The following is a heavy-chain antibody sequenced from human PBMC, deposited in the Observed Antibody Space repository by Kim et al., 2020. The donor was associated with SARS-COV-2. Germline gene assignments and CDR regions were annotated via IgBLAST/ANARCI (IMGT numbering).Heavy chain of an antibody. V-gene: IGHV4-39*01. J-gene: IGHJ4*01. CDR3: AGSLITAIGGVNRFDY. Sequence: SETLSLTCSVSGASISTTNYYWGWIRQPPGKGLEWIGSLNYGGSNFYNPSLKSRVTISVDMSKNQFSLNLNSMTAADTADYFCAGSLITAIGGVNRFDY. CDR2: LNYGGSN. D-gene: IGHD3-16*01. CDR1: GASISTTNYY.